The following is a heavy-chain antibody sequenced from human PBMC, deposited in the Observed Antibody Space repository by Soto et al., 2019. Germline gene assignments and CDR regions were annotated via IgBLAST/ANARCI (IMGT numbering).Heavy chain of an antibody. V-gene: IGHV1-69*04. Sequence: VKVSCKASGGTFSNDIITWVRQAPGQGLEWMGRIIPLLDIANYAQKFQGRVTITADKSTSTAYMELNSLRSEDTAVYYCVRDSPIGSTYSGYDGIDYWGQGTRVTVSS. D-gene: IGHD5-12*01. CDR3: VRDSPIGSTYSGYDGIDY. CDR1: GGTFSNDI. CDR2: IIPLLDIA. J-gene: IGHJ4*02.